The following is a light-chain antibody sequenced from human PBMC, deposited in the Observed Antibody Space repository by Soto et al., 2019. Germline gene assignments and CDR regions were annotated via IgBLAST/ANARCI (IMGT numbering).Light chain of an antibody. V-gene: IGKV3-20*01. CDR3: QKYGSSQFT. J-gene: IGKJ3*01. CDR1: QSVNNNY. CDR2: DTS. Sequence: EILLMQSPGTLSLSPGEGATLSCRASQSVNNNYLAWYQQRPGQAPTVLIFDTSRRATGVPDRFSGSRSGTDFTLRISRVEPDDFAVYYCQKYGSSQFTFGPGTNVNIK.